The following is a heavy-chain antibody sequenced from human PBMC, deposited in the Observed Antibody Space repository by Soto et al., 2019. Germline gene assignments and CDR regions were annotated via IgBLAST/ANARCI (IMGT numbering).Heavy chain of an antibody. D-gene: IGHD2-15*01. CDR3: AYLPCSGGSCYWFSFSGMDV. Sequence: QITLKESGPTLVKPTQTLTLTCTFSGFSLSTSGVGVAWIRQPPGKALEWLALIYWDDDKRYRPSLESRRTITNDTSNSQVVLTSTNMDSVDTATYYCAYLPCSGGSCYWFSFSGMDVWGQGTTVTVSS. J-gene: IGHJ6*02. CDR2: IYWDDDK. CDR1: GFSLSTSGVG. V-gene: IGHV2-5*02.